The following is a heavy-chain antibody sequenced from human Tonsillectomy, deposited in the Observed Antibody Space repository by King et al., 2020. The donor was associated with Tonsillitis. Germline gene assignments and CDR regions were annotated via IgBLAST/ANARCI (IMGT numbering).Heavy chain of an antibody. CDR3: ARGSPRMTGGYDYYYDMDV. CDR2: TIPILGTG. D-gene: IGHD5-12*01. V-gene: IGHV1-69*01. J-gene: IGHJ6*02. Sequence: QLVQSGAEVRKPGSSVKVSCKASGGTFSSYAISWVRQAPGQGLEWMGGTIPILGTGNYAQKFQDRVTITADESTSTAYMELSSLRSEDTAVYYCARGSPRMTGGYDYYYDMDVWGQGTTVTVSS. CDR1: GGTFSSYA.